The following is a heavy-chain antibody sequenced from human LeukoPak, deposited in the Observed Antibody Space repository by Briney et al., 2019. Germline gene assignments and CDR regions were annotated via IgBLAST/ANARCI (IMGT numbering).Heavy chain of an antibody. Sequence: ASVKVSCKASGYTFTSYGISWVRQAPGQGLEWMGWISAYNGNTNYAQKLQGRVTMTTDTSTNTAYMELRSLRSDDTAVYYCARASSSSYYYYYMDVWGKGTTVTVSS. CDR3: ARASSSSYYYYYMDV. CDR2: ISAYNGNT. D-gene: IGHD6-6*01. CDR1: GYTFTSYG. J-gene: IGHJ6*03. V-gene: IGHV1-18*01.